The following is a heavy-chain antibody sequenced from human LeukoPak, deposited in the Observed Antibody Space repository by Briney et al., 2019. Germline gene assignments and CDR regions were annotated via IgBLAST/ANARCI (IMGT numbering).Heavy chain of an antibody. V-gene: IGHV4-38-2*01. CDR1: GYSVGSAYY. CDR2: ISHNGNA. J-gene: IGHJ5*02. Sequence: PSETLSLTCAVSGYSVGSAYYWVRIRQPPGKGLEWLGTISHNGNAYYNPSLKSRLTMSVDTSKNQFSLNLNSVTAADTAVYFCARDPNWDSWFDPWGQGALVTVSS. D-gene: IGHD3-16*01. CDR3: ARDPNWDSWFDP.